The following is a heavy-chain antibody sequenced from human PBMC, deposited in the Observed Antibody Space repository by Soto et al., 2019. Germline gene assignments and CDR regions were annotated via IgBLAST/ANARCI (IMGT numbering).Heavy chain of an antibody. CDR1: GDSVSSNSAA. V-gene: IGHV6-1*01. Sequence: TLSLTCAISGDSVSSNSAAWNWIRQSPSRGLEWLGRTYYRSKWYNDYAVSVKSRITINPDTSKNQFSLQLNSVTPGDTAVYYCARQWVVRGNYGMDVWGQGTTVTVSS. D-gene: IGHD3-10*01. CDR2: TYYRSKWYN. CDR3: ARQWVVRGNYGMDV. J-gene: IGHJ6*02.